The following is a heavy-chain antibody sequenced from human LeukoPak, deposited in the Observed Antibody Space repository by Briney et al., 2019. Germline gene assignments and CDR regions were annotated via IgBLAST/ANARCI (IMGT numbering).Heavy chain of an antibody. D-gene: IGHD6-6*01. J-gene: IGHJ4*02. CDR2: IYSGGST. Sequence: GGSLRLSCAASGFTVSSNYMSWVRQAPGEGLEWVSVIYSGGSTYYADSVKGRFTISRDNAKNSLYLQMNSLRAEDTAVYYCARDLRGYSSSKEYYFDYWGQGTLVTVSS. CDR3: ARDLRGYSSSKEYYFDY. CDR1: GFTVSSNY. V-gene: IGHV3-53*01.